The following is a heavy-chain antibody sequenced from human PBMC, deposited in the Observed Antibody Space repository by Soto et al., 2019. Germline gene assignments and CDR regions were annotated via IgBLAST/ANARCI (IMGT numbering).Heavy chain of an antibody. CDR3: ARQKHNVDTVDFDY. CDR1: GYSFTSYW. J-gene: IGHJ4*02. D-gene: IGHD5-18*01. CDR2: IDPSDSYT. Sequence: GESLKISCKGSGYSFTSYWISWVRQMPGKGLEWMGRIDPSDSYTNYSPSFQGHVTISADKSISTAYLQWRSLKASDTAMYYCARQKHNVDTVDFDYWGQGTLVPVSS. V-gene: IGHV5-10-1*01.